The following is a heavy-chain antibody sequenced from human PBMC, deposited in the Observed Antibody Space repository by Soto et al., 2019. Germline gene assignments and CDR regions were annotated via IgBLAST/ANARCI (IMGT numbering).Heavy chain of an antibody. CDR1: GYTFSTYG. D-gene: IGHD2-15*01. J-gene: IGHJ6*02. V-gene: IGHV1-18*01. CDR3: ARGGGCSGGSCYSRSYPYGMDV. CDR2: INGYNAYT. Sequence: QVLLVQSGAEVKKPGASVKVSCKASGYTFSTYGITWVRQAPGQGLEWMGWINGYNAYTNYAQRFQGRVTMTTDTSTNIATMALRGLRSDDTAVYYCARGGGCSGGSCYSRSYPYGMDVWGQGTTVTVSS.